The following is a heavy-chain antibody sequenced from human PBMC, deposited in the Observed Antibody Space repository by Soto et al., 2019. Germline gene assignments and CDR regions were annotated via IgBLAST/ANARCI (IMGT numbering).Heavy chain of an antibody. CDR2: IYYSGST. D-gene: IGHD1-26*01. CDR3: AVEVGDTTNDAFDI. J-gene: IGHJ3*02. Sequence: QVQLQESGPGLVKPSETLSLTCTVSGGSISSYYWSWIRQPPGKGLEWSGYIYYSGSTNYNPSLKSRVTISVDTSKNQFSLKLSSVTAADTAVYYCAVEVGDTTNDAFDIWGQGTMVTVSS. CDR1: GGSISSYY. V-gene: IGHV4-59*01.